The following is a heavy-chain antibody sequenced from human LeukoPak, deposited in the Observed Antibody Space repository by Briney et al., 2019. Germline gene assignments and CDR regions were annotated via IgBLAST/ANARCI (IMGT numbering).Heavy chain of an antibody. Sequence: PSETLSLTCTVSGGSISSYYWSWIRQPPGKGLEWIGYIYDSGGTNYNPSLKSRVTISADTSKNQFYLKVSSVTASHTTVDYRVRLPYPCSWYSYYYYGMDVWGPGATVTVSS. CDR2: IYDSGGT. CDR3: VRLPYPCSWYSYYYYGMDV. J-gene: IGHJ6*02. CDR1: GGSISSYY. D-gene: IGHD6-13*01. V-gene: IGHV4-59*01.